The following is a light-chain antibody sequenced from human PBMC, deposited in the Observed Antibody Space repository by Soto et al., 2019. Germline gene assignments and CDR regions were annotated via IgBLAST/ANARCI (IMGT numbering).Light chain of an antibody. CDR2: EVS. CDR3: SSYTSSSTLGV. V-gene: IGLV2-14*01. CDR1: SSDVGGYNY. J-gene: IGLJ2*01. Sequence: QSALTQPASVSGSPGQSITISCTGTSSDVGGYNYVSWYQQHPGKAPKLMIYEVSNRPSGVSNRLSGSKSGNTASLTISGLQAEGEAYYYCSSYTSSSTLGVFGGGTKLTVL.